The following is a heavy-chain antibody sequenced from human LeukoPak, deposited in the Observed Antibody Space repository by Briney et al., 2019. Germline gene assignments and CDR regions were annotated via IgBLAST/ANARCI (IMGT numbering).Heavy chain of an antibody. CDR2: INQDGGEK. V-gene: IGHV3-7*01. CDR3: ARDLRGFDY. Sequence: GGSLRLSCAASGFTFSTYWMSWVRQAPGKGLEWVANINQDGGEKNYVDSVEGRFTISRDNAKNSLYLKMNSLRAEDTAVYYCARDLRGFDYWGQGTLVTVSS. CDR1: GFTFSTYW. J-gene: IGHJ4*02.